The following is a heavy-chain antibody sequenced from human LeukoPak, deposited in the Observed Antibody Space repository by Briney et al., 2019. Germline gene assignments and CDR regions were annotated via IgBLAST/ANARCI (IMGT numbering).Heavy chain of an antibody. Sequence: SETLSLTCSVSGDSISTYYWSWIRQPPGKGLEWIGYIYSSGSTKYNPSLSSRVTMSVDMSKNQLSLKLSSVTAADTAVYYCARQAQYYDILTTYYRDYYYRYTDVWGRGTTVTVSS. CDR2: IYSSGST. CDR3: ARQAQYYDILTTYYRDYYYRYTDV. CDR1: GDSISTYY. V-gene: IGHV4-4*09. J-gene: IGHJ6*03. D-gene: IGHD3-9*01.